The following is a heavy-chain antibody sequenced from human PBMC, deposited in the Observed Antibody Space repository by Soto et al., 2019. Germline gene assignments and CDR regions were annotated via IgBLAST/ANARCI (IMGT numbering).Heavy chain of an antibody. Sequence: QVQLVQSGPEMKKPGASVKLSCKASGYTFTTYSMHWVRQAPGQRLEWMGWIHAGNGNTEHSQKFQGRVTITRDTAASTAYLELGSLRSEDTALYYCARAACSSTSCYNYYAYGMDVWGQGTAVTVS. CDR1: GYTFTTYS. CDR3: ARAACSSTSCYNYYAYGMDV. J-gene: IGHJ6*02. D-gene: IGHD2-2*01. CDR2: IHAGNGNT. V-gene: IGHV1-3*01.